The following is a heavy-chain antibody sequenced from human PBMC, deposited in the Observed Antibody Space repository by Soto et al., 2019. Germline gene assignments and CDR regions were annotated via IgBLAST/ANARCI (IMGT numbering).Heavy chain of an antibody. J-gene: IGHJ4*02. Sequence: QLQESGPGLVKPSETLSLTCTVSGGSINSNNYFWGWIRQPPGKGLEYVGSVHYSGGTYYKPALKSRVTVSLDTSTNQISLRLKSVSAADTAVYYCASIVVGATGHTDFDHWGQGTLVTVSS. CDR2: VHYSGGT. CDR1: GGSINSNNYF. D-gene: IGHD2-15*01. V-gene: IGHV4-39*01. CDR3: ASIVVGATGHTDFDH.